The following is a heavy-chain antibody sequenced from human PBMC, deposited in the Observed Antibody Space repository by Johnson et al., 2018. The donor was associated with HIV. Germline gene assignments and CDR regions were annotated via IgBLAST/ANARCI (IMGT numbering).Heavy chain of an antibody. J-gene: IGHJ3*02. Sequence: VQLVESGGGVVRPGGSLRLSCAASGFTFDDYGMSWVRQAPGKGLDWVSVIYSGGSTQYADFVKGRFSISRDTSKNTLYLQINSLKTEDTAVYYCTTGFAAFDIWGQGTMVTVSS. CDR3: TTGFAAFDI. CDR2: IYSGGST. CDR1: GFTFDDYG. V-gene: IGHV3-20*04.